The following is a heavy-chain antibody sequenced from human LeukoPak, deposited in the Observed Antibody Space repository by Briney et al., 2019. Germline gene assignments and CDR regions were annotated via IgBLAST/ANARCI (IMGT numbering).Heavy chain of an antibody. V-gene: IGHV4-4*07. J-gene: IGHJ4*02. CDR3: ARAPVIMVRGVVMPNNKGEIAYYFDF. Sequence: SETLSLTCTVSGGSISSYYWSRIRQPAGKGLEWIGRIYSSGSINYNPSLKSRVTMSVDTSKNQFSLKLTSVTAADTAVYYCARAPVIMVRGVVMPNNKGEIAYYFDFWGQGTLVTVSS. D-gene: IGHD3-10*01. CDR1: GGSISSYY. CDR2: IYSSGSI.